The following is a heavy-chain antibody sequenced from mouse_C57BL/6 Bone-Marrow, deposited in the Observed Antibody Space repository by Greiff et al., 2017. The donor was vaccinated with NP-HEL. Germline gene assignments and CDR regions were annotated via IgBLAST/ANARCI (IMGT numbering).Heavy chain of an antibody. V-gene: IGHV5-6*01. CDR2: ISSGGSYT. CDR3: ARGGDYDVGAMDY. D-gene: IGHD2-4*01. J-gene: IGHJ4*01. CDR1: GFTFSSYG. Sequence: EVQVVESGGDLVKPGGSLKLSCAASGFTFSSYGMSWVRQTPDKRLEWVATISSGGSYTYYPDSVKGRFTISRDNAKNTLYLQMSSLKSEDTAMYDCARGGDYDVGAMDYGGQGTSVTVSS.